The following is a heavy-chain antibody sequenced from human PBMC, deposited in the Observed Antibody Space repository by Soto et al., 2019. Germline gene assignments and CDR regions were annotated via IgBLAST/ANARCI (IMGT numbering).Heavy chain of an antibody. CDR1: GGTFSSYA. CDR2: IIPIFGTA. D-gene: IGHD2-2*02. J-gene: IGHJ3*02. Sequence: QVQLVQSGAEVKKPGSSVKVSCKASGGTFSSYAISWVRQAPGQGLEWMGGIIPIFGTANYAQKFQGRVTSAGDESSTEAYMELSSVRSEDTAVYYCARDIPSGRSDRGGGAFDIWGQGTMVTVSS. V-gene: IGHV1-69*01. CDR3: ARDIPSGRSDRGGGAFDI.